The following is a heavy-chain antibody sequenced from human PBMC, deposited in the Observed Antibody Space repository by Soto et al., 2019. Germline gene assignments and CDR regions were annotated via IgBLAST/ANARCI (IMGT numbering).Heavy chain of an antibody. D-gene: IGHD6-13*01. J-gene: IGHJ6*02. Sequence: PSETLALTCAVSGGSISSSNWWSWVRQPPGKGLEWIGEIYHSGSTNYNPSLKSRVTISVDKSKNQFSLKLSSVTAADTAVYYCARVLRSWYVARVGYSYYGMDVWGQGTTVT. V-gene: IGHV4-4*02. CDR1: GGSISSSNW. CDR3: ARVLRSWYVARVGYSYYGMDV. CDR2: IYHSGST.